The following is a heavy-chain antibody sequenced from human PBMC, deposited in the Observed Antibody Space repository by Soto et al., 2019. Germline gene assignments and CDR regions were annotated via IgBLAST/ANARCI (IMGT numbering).Heavy chain of an antibody. D-gene: IGHD5-12*01. V-gene: IGHV3-48*02. J-gene: IGHJ4*02. CDR2: ISSSSSTI. CDR3: ARDRIGWMATSRFDD. CDR1: GFTFSSYS. Sequence: EVQLVESGGGLVQPGGSLRLSCAASGFTFSSYSMNWVRQAPGKGLEWVSYISSSSSTIYYADSVKGRCTISRDNAKNSLYLPMNSLRDADTAVYYCARDRIGWMATSRFDDWGQGTLVTVSS.